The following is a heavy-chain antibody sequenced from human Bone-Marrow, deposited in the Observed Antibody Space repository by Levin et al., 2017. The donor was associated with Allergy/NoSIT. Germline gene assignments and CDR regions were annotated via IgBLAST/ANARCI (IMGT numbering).Heavy chain of an antibody. D-gene: IGHD6-19*01. J-gene: IGHJ3*02. CDR2: ISYDGSNK. Sequence: PGGSLRLSCAASGFTFSSYAMHWVRQAPGKGLEWVAVISYDGSNKYYADSVKGRFTISRDNSKNTLYLQMNSLRAEDTAVYYCARGDHSSGWYVADIDAFDIWGHGTMVTVSS. CDR1: GFTFSSYA. V-gene: IGHV3-30-3*01. CDR3: ARGDHSSGWYVADIDAFDI.